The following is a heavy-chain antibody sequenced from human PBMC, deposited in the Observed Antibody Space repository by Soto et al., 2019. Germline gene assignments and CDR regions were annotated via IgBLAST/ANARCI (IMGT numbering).Heavy chain of an antibody. CDR2: INPNSGGT. CDR1: GYTFTGYD. D-gene: IGHD4-17*01. CDR3: ARATTGGDYINWFDP. J-gene: IGHJ5*02. Sequence: ASVKVSCKSSGYTFTGYDMHWVRQAPGQGLEWMGWINPNSGGTNYAQKFQGWVTMTRDTSISTAYMELSRLRSDDTSVYYCARATTGGDYINWFDPWGLGTLVTVSS. V-gene: IGHV1-2*04.